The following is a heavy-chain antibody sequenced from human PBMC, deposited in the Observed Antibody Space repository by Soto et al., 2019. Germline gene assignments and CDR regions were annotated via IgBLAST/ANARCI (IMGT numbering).Heavy chain of an antibody. CDR1: GFTFSSYG. CDR3: ARYPPGGYHYYYGLDV. CDR2: ISYDGSNK. D-gene: IGHD3-22*01. Sequence: GGSLRLSCAASGFTFSSYGMHWVRQAPGKGLEWVAVISYDGSNKYYADSVKGRFTISRDNSKNTLYLQMNSLRAEDTAVYYCARYPPGGYHYYYGLDVWGQGILVTVSS. V-gene: IGHV3-30*03. J-gene: IGHJ6*02.